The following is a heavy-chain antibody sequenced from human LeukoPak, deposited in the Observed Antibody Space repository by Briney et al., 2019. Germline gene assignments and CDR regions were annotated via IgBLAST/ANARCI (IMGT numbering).Heavy chain of an antibody. Sequence: GGSLRLSCAASGFTFSSYSMNWVRQAPGKGLEWVSSISSSSSYIYYADSVKGRFTISRDNAKNSLYLQMNSLRAEDTAVYYCARDYRMYYYGSEFDYWGQGTLVTVSS. CDR1: GFTFSSYS. V-gene: IGHV3-21*01. CDR3: ARDYRMYYYGSEFDY. D-gene: IGHD3-10*01. J-gene: IGHJ4*02. CDR2: ISSSSSYI.